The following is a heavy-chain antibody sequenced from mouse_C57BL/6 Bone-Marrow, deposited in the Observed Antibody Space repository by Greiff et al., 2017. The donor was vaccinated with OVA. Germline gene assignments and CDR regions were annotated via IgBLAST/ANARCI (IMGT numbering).Heavy chain of an antibody. V-gene: IGHV1-72*01. Sequence: VQLQQPGAELVKPGASVKLSCKASGYTFTSYWMHWVKQRPGRGLEWIGRIDPNSGGTKYNEKFKSKATLTVDKPYSTAYLQLSSLTSEDSAVYYSARPLLGYYYAMDDWGQGTSVTVSS. D-gene: IGHD2-12*01. CDR1: GYTFTSYW. CDR3: ARPLLGYYYAMDD. J-gene: IGHJ4*01. CDR2: IDPNSGGT.